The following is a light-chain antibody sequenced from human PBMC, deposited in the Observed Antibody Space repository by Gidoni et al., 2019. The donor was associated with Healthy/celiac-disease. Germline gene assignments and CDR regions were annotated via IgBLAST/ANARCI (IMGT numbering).Light chain of an antibody. J-gene: IGKJ2*01. CDR3: MQALQTPGT. CDR1: QSLLHSNGYNY. CDR2: LGS. V-gene: IGKV2-28*01. Sequence: ESVMTQSPLALPVTPGEPASISCRSSQSLLHSNGYNYLDWYLQKPGQSPQLLIYLGSNRASGVPDRFLGSGSGTDFTLKISRVEAEDVGVYYCMQALQTPGTFGQGTKLEIK.